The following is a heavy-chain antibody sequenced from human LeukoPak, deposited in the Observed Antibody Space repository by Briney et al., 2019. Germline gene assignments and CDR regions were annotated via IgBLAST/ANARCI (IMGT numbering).Heavy chain of an antibody. V-gene: IGHV4-4*09. CDR1: GGSISPYF. J-gene: IGHJ4*02. CDR3: ARRQIYFDH. Sequence: SETLSLTCTVSGGSISPYFWSWIRQPPGKGPEWIGYIYTDGGTKYNPSLKSRVTISLDTSKKQISLKLSSVTAADTAVYYCARRQIYFDHWGQGTLVTVSS. CDR2: IYTDGGT.